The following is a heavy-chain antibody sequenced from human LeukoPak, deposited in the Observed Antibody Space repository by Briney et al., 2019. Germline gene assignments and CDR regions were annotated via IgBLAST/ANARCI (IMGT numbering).Heavy chain of an antibody. CDR2: MYYSGSA. Sequence: PSETLSLTCTVSAGSISSYYWSWIRQPPGKGLECFGYMYYSGSANYNPSLKSRVTISIDTSKNPLSLKLAPVTAADTAVYYCARRNDFGIWGQGTMVTVSS. CDR1: AGSISSYY. J-gene: IGHJ3*02. V-gene: IGHV4-59*08. CDR3: ARRNDFGI.